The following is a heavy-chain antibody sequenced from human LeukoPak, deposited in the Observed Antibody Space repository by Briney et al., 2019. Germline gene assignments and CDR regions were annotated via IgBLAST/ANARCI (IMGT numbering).Heavy chain of an antibody. CDR1: GFTFDDYA. CDR2: ISWNSGSI. CDR3: AKGSETTVTTEFDY. J-gene: IGHJ4*02. V-gene: IGHV3-9*01. D-gene: IGHD4-17*01. Sequence: GGSLRLSCAASGFTFDDYAMHWVRQAPGKGLEWVSGISWNSGSIGYADSAKGRFTISRDNAKNSLYLQMNSLRAEDTALYYCAKGSETTVTTEFDYWGQGTLVTVSS.